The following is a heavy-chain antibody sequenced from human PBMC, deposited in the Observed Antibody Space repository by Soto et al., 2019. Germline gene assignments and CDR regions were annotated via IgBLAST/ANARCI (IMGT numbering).Heavy chain of an antibody. CDR2: IIPIFNTA. CDR3: AGGLVVPAGIRYYYYGMDV. CDR1: GCTVSNYA. D-gene: IGHD2-2*01. V-gene: IGHV1-69*06. Sequence: SVKVSCKASGCTVSNYAISCVRQAPGQVLEWMGGIIPIFNTANYAQKFQGRVTITADKSTSTAYMELSSLRSEDTAVYYCAGGLVVPAGIRYYYYGMDVWGQGTTVTVSS. J-gene: IGHJ6*02.